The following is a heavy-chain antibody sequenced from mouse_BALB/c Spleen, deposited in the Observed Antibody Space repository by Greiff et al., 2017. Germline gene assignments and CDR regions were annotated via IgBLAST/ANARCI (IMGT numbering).Heavy chain of an antibody. Sequence: LQQPGSELVRPGASVKLSCKASGYTFTSYWMHWVKQRHGQGLEWIGNIYPGSGSTNYDEKFKSKGTLTVDTSSSTAYMHLSSLTSEDSAVYYCTRGYYYGGFAYWGQGTLVTVSA. D-gene: IGHD1-1*01. CDR2: IYPGSGST. CDR1: GYTFTSYW. CDR3: TRGYYYGGFAY. V-gene: IGHV1S22*01. J-gene: IGHJ3*01.